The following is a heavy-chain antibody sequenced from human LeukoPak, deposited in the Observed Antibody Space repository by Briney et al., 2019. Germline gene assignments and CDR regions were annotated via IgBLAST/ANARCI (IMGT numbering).Heavy chain of an antibody. V-gene: IGHV1-2*02. CDR1: GYSSTDYY. Sequence: ASVKVSCKTSGYSSTDYYIHWVRQAPGQGLEWMGWINPKSGRTSSARKFQDRVTMTRDPSISTVYMDMAWLTSDDTAIYFCARADFVDAGPYLIGPWGQGTLVTVSS. J-gene: IGHJ5*02. D-gene: IGHD3-3*01. CDR3: ARADFVDAGPYLIGP. CDR2: INPKSGRT.